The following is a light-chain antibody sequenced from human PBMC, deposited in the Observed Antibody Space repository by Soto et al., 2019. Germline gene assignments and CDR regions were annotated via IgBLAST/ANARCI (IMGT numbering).Light chain of an antibody. Sequence: QSVLTQPPSASGTPGQRVTISCSGSSSNIGSNNGNWYQQLPGAAPKLLIYRNNQRPSGVPDRFSGSKSGTSASLAISVLQAEDEDDYYCAAWDDPLNGVVFGGGTKLTVL. CDR2: RNN. V-gene: IGLV1-44*01. CDR1: SSNIGSNN. CDR3: AAWDDPLNGVV. J-gene: IGLJ2*01.